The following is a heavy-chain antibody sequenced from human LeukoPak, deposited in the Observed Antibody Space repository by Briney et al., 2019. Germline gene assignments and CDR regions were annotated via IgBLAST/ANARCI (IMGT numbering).Heavy chain of an antibody. Sequence: SVKVSCKASGGTFSSYAISWVRQAPGQGVEGMGRIIPIFGIANYAQKFQGRVTITADKPTSTAYMELSSLRSDDTAVYYCARGSDYDENNWFDPWGQGTLVTVSS. CDR2: IIPIFGIA. J-gene: IGHJ5*02. CDR3: ARGSDYDENNWFDP. CDR1: GGTFSSYA. V-gene: IGHV1-69*04. D-gene: IGHD4-17*01.